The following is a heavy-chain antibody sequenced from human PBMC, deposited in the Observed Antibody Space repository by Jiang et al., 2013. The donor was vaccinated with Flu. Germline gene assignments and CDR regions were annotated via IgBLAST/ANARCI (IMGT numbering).Heavy chain of an antibody. V-gene: IGHV1-69*04. D-gene: IGHD1-26*01. CDR3: ASTRGGFQEPFDY. J-gene: IGHJ4*02. Sequence: SGAEVKKPGSSVKISCKASGDTFGNYAISWVRQAPGQGLEWTARTVPRLNIINYAQKFQDRVTITADKSTNTVYMELSSLRSDDTALYYCASTRGGFQEPFDYWGQGTKVTVSS. CDR2: TVPRLNII. CDR1: GDTFGNYA.